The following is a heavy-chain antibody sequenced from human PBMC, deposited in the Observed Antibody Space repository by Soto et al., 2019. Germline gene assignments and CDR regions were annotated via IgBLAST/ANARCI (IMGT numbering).Heavy chain of an antibody. CDR3: VFGDCTSTSCSYYFSGLDV. J-gene: IGHJ6*02. Sequence: QVQLVQSGAEVQKPGSSVKVSCKASGGSFRRYAISWVRQAPGQGLEWMGGILPIFGSPSHAQKCQGRATITADESTSTAYLELTSRTSEDTAMYYCVFGDCTSTSCSYYFSGLDVWGQGTTVTVSS. CDR1: GGSFRRYA. D-gene: IGHD2-2*01. V-gene: IGHV1-69*01. CDR2: ILPIFGSP.